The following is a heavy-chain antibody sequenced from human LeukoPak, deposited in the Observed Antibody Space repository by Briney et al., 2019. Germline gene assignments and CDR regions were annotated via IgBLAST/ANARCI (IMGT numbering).Heavy chain of an antibody. CDR3: ARRRTRWFDP. CDR2: IYYSGST. CDR1: GGSISSSSYY. J-gene: IGHJ5*02. Sequence: SETLSLTCTVSGGSISSSSYYWGWIRRPPGKGLEWIGSIYYSGSTYYNPSLKSRVTISVDTSKNQFSLKLSSVTAADTAVYYCARRRTRWFDPWGQGTLVTVSS. V-gene: IGHV4-39*07.